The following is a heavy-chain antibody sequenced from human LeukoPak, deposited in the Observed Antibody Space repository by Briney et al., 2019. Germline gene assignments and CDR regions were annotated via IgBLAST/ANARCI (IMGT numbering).Heavy chain of an antibody. CDR1: GFTFSVYS. D-gene: IGHD4-17*01. J-gene: IGHJ3*02. CDR2: INGDSSST. V-gene: IGHV3-21*04. CDR3: ARGSTVIRAFDI. Sequence: TGGSLRLSCAASGFTFSVYSLNWVRQTPGKGLEWVSSINGDSSSTYYADSVKGQFTISRDNSKNTLYLQMNSLRAEDTAVYYCARGSTVIRAFDIWGQGTMVTVSS.